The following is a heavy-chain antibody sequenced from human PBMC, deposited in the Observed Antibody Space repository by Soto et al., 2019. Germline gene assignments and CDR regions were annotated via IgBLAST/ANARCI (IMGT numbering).Heavy chain of an antibody. Sequence: GGSLRLSCAASGFTFSSYAMHWVRQAPGKGLEWVAVISYDGSNKYYADSVKGRFTISRDNSKNTLYLQMNSLRAEDTAVYYCARDPIVVVPAAPAWDYGMDVWGRGTTVTVS. CDR1: GFTFSSYA. CDR3: ARDPIVVVPAAPAWDYGMDV. J-gene: IGHJ6*02. V-gene: IGHV3-30-3*01. CDR2: ISYDGSNK. D-gene: IGHD2-2*01.